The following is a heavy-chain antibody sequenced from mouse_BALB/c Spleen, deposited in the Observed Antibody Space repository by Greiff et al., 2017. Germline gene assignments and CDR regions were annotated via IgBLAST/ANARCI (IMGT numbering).Heavy chain of an antibody. Sequence: VHLVESGAELAKPGASVKMSCKASGYTFTSYWMHWVKQRPGQGLEWIGYINPSTGYTEYNQKFKDKATLTADKSSSTAYMQLSSLTSEDSAVYYCARWGNYYFDYWGQGTTLTVSS. CDR3: ARWGNYYFDY. CDR1: GYTFTSYW. J-gene: IGHJ2*01. V-gene: IGHV1-7*01. D-gene: IGHD2-1*01. CDR2: INPSTGYT.